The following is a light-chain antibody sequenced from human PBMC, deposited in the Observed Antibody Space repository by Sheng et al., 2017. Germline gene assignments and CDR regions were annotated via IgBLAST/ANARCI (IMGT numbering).Light chain of an antibody. CDR2: GAS. J-gene: IGKJ5*01. V-gene: IGKV3-15*01. Sequence: EIVMTQSPAILSVSPGERATLSCRASQSVSSNLAWYQQKPGQAPRLLIFGASTRATDIPARFSGSGSGTEFTLTISSLHSEDFAVYYCQQYNNWPPITFGQGTRLEIK. CDR3: QQYNNWPPIT. CDR1: QSVSSN.